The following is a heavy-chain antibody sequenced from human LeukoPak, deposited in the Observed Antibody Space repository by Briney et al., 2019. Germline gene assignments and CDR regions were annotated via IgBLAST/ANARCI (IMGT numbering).Heavy chain of an antibody. D-gene: IGHD6-13*01. V-gene: IGHV3-11*01. CDR2: ISSSGSTI. CDR1: GFTFSDYY. J-gene: IGHJ5*02. CDR3: AGSSWYAGGNWFDA. Sequence: GGSLRLSCAASGFTFSDYYMSWIRQAPGKGLEWVSYISSSGSTIYYADSVKGRFTISRDNAKNSLYLQMNSLRAEDTAVYYCAGSSWYAGGNWFDAWGQGTLVTVSS.